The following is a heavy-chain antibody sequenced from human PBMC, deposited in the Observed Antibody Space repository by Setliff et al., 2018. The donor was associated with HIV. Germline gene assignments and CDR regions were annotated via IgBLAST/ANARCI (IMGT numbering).Heavy chain of an antibody. CDR3: ARDLFSVAGNGGRYFDI. V-gene: IGHV4-38-2*02. CDR1: GFTFSSYA. Sequence: GSRRLSCAASGFTFSSYAIHWVRQAPGKGLEWIGSIYHSGGTYYNPSLRSRVTISVDTSKNQLSLRLTTMTAADTAVYYCARDLFSVAGNGGRYFDIWGRGTLVTVSS. J-gene: IGHJ2*01. D-gene: IGHD6-19*01. CDR2: IYHSGGT.